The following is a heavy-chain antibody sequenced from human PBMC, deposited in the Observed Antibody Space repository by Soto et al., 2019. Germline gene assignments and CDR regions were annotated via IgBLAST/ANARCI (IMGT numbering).Heavy chain of an antibody. V-gene: IGHV4-34*01. CDR1: GGSFSGYY. CDR2: INHSGST. D-gene: IGHD2-2*01. CDR3: ARGRGRVVPAALNNYYYYYGMDV. J-gene: IGHJ6*02. Sequence: SETLSLTCAVYGGSFSGYYWSWIRQPPGKGLEWIGEINHSGSTNYNPSLKSRVTISVDTSKNQFSLKLSSVTAADTAVYYCARGRGRVVPAALNNYYYYYGMDVWGQGTTVTVFS.